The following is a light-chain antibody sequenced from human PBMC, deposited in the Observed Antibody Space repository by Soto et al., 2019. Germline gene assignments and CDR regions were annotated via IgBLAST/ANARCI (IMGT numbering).Light chain of an antibody. J-gene: IGLJ3*02. CDR2: DNS. CDR3: QSYDSSLSGWV. CDR1: TSNIGAGYD. V-gene: IGLV1-40*01. Sequence: QPVLTQPPSVSGAPGQRVTISCTGSTSNIGAGYDVHWYQQLPGTAPKFLIYDNSNRPSGVPDRFSGSKSGTSASLVITGLQTEDEADYYCQSYDSSLSGWVFGGGTKLTVL.